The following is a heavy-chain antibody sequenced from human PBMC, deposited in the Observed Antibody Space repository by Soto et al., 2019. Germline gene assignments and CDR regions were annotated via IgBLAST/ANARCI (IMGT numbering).Heavy chain of an antibody. Sequence: PGGSLRLSCAISGFSVSSNYLSWVRQAPGKGLEWVSVHYSGGSTYYADSVQGRFTISRDKSNNTLYLQMRRVRAEDTAVYFCARHCHPGGTVGATSPLDPWGQGTQVTVSS. V-gene: IGHV3-53*01. CDR3: ARHCHPGGTVGATSPLDP. CDR1: GFSVSSNY. J-gene: IGHJ5*02. CDR2: HYSGGST. D-gene: IGHD1-26*01.